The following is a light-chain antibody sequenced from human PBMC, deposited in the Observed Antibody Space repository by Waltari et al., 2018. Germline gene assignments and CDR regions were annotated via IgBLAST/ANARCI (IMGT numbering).Light chain of an antibody. V-gene: IGKV1-5*03. CDR3: QQYKGYPVT. J-gene: IGKJ1*01. CDR1: QAINNW. Sequence: DIQMTQSPSTLSAAVGDRVTFTCRASQAINNWLAWYQQKPGKAPKVLIYKASILESEGSAGFSGSGAGTEFTLTINSLQADDSATYYCQQYKGYPVTFGPGTKVDVK. CDR2: KAS.